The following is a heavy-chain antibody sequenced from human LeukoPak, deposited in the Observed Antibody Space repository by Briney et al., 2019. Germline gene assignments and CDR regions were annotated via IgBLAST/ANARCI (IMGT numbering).Heavy chain of an antibody. CDR1: GDSFSDYY. CDR3: GSVRGILSYFDL. D-gene: IGHD3-16*01. V-gene: IGHV1-2*02. J-gene: IGHJ2*01. Sequence: ASVKVSCKASGDSFSDYYIHWVRQAPGQGPEWMGWINLNTGGTNYAQKFDGRFSMTRDTSINTAFMELSGLRFDDTAVYYCGSVRGILSYFDLWGRGTLVTVSS. CDR2: INLNTGGT.